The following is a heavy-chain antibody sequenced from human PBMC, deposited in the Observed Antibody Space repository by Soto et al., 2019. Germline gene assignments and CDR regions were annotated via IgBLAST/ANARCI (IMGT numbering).Heavy chain of an antibody. CDR1: GFTFSSYG. CDR3: AREGVGYCSGGSCYSEDTAMVYYYGMDV. J-gene: IGHJ6*02. D-gene: IGHD2-15*01. Sequence: PGGSLRLSCAASGFTFSSYGMHWVRQAPGKGLEWVAVIWYDGSNKYYADSVKGRFTISRDNSKNTLYLQMNSLRAEDTAVYYCAREGVGYCSGGSCYSEDTAMVYYYGMDVWGQGTTVTVSS. V-gene: IGHV3-33*01. CDR2: IWYDGSNK.